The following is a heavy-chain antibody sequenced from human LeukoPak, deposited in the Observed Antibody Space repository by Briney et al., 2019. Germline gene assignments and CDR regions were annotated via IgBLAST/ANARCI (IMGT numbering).Heavy chain of an antibody. CDR2: ISGSGGST. CDR3: AKGTSGYCSGGSCYPHRYFDY. V-gene: IGHV3-23*01. CDR1: GFTFSSYA. D-gene: IGHD2-15*01. J-gene: IGHJ4*02. Sequence: GGSLRLSCAASGFTFSSYAMSWVRQAPGKGLEWVSGISGSGGSTYYADAVKGRFTISRDNSKNTLYLQMHSLRAEDTAVYFCAKGTSGYCSGGSCYPHRYFDYWGQGTLVTVSS.